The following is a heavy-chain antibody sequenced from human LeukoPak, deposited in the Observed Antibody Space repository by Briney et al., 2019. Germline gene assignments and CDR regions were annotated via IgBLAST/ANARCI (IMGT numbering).Heavy chain of an antibody. V-gene: IGHV1-8*01. Sequence: ASVKVSCTASGYTFTSYDINWVRQATGQGLEWMGWMNPNSGNTGYAQKFQGRVTMTRNTSISTAYMKLSSPRSEDTAVYYCARGVGQQDWFDPWGQGTLVTVSS. CDR1: GYTFTSYD. CDR2: MNPNSGNT. CDR3: ARGVGQQDWFDP. D-gene: IGHD6-13*01. J-gene: IGHJ5*02.